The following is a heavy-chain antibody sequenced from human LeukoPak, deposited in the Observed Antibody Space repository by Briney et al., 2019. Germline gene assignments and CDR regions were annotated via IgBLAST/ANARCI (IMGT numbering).Heavy chain of an antibody. CDR1: GGAISSYC. Sequence: PSETLSLTGSVLGGAISSYCWSWIPQRPGKGLEWIGYIYPSGNTNYSPSLKSRVTISVDTSINQFSLKLSSVTAADTAVYYCARLFYSSSSPAGDYYYYIDVWGKGTTVTVSS. D-gene: IGHD6-6*01. V-gene: IGHV4-4*09. J-gene: IGHJ6*03. CDR2: IYPSGNT. CDR3: ARLFYSSSSPAGDYYYYIDV.